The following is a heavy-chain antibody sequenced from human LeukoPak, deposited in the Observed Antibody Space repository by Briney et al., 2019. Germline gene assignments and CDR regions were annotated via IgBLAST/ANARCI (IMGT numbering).Heavy chain of an antibody. Sequence: GGSLRLSCAASGFTFSSYGMRWVRQAPGKGLEWVAFIRYDGGNKYYADSVKGRFTISRDNSKNTLYLQMNSLRAEDTAVYYCAKDLLLDTAMVQGLFDYWGQGTLVTVSS. CDR1: GFTFSSYG. V-gene: IGHV3-30*02. CDR2: IRYDGGNK. D-gene: IGHD5-18*01. CDR3: AKDLLLDTAMVQGLFDY. J-gene: IGHJ4*02.